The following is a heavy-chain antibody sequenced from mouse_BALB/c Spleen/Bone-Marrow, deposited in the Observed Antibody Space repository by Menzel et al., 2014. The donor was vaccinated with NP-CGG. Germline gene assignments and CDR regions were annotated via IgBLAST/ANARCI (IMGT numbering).Heavy chain of an antibody. Sequence: EVQLQQSGAELVKPGASVKLSCTASGFNITDTYMHWVKQRPEQGLEWIGRIDPANGNTKYDPKFQGKATITADTSSNTADLHLSRLTSEDTAGYFCAPDYYGRSGFAYWGQGTLVTVSA. D-gene: IGHD1-1*01. CDR3: APDYYGRSGFAY. CDR2: IDPANGNT. V-gene: IGHV14-3*02. J-gene: IGHJ3*01. CDR1: GFNITDTY.